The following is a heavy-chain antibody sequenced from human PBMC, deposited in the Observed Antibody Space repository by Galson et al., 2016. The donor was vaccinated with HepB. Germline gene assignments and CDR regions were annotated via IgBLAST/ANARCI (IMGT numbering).Heavy chain of an antibody. CDR1: GGSISSSGYC. V-gene: IGHV4-39*01. Sequence: SETLSLTCTVSGGSISSSGYCWGWIRQPPGKGLEWIGSLCYTGSAYYTPSLKSRVTISVDTSKNKFSLKLNSVTAEDTAVFYCARLLGGSSWMGNWFNPWDQGTLVTVSS. D-gene: IGHD6-13*01. J-gene: IGHJ5*02. CDR2: LCYTGSA. CDR3: ARLLGGSSWMGNWFNP.